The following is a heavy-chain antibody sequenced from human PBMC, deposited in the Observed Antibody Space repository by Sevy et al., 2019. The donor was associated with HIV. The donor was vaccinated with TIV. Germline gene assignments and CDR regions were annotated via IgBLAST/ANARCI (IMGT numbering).Heavy chain of an antibody. J-gene: IGHJ3*02. D-gene: IGHD2-15*01. CDR1: GGSFSGYY. V-gene: IGHV4-34*01. CDR2: INHSGGT. CDR3: ARHCTGSSCSHAFNI. Sequence: SETLSLTCAVYGGSFSGYYWSWIRQPPGKGLEWIGEINHSGGTNYNPPLKSRVTISVDTSKNQFSLKLNSVTAADTAVYYCARHCTGSSCSHAFNIWGQGTMVTVSS.